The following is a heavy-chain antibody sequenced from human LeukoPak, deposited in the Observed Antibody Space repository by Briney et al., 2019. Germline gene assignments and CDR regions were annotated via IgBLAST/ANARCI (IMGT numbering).Heavy chain of an antibody. CDR3: AELGITMIGGV. Sequence: PGGSLRLSCAASGLTFDDYGMSWVRQAPGKGLEWVSGINWNGGGTGYADSVKGRFTISRDNAKNSLYLQMNSLRAEDTAVYYCAELGITMIGGVWGKGTTVTISS. CDR1: GLTFDDYG. J-gene: IGHJ6*04. D-gene: IGHD3-10*02. V-gene: IGHV3-20*04. CDR2: INWNGGGT.